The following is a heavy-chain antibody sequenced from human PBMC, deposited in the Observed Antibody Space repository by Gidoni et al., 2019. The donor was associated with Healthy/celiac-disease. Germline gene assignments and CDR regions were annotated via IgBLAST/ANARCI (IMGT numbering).Heavy chain of an antibody. CDR1: GFTFSSYS. Sequence: EVQLVASGGGLVQPGGSLRLSCEASGFTFSSYSTNWVRQAPGKGLEWVSYISSSSSTIYYADSVKGRFTISRDNAKNSLYLQMNSLRDEDTAVYYCARDRDRGDIVATMRAFDIWGQGTMVTVSS. CDR3: ARDRDRGDIVATMRAFDI. D-gene: IGHD5-12*01. CDR2: ISSSSSTI. V-gene: IGHV3-48*02. J-gene: IGHJ3*02.